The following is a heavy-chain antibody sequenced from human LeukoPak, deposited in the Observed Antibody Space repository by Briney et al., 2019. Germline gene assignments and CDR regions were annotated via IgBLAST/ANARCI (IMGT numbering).Heavy chain of an antibody. D-gene: IGHD3-22*01. CDR2: IKQDGSEK. CDR1: GFTFSSYW. Sequence: PGGSLRLSCAASGFTFSSYWMSWVRQAPGKGLEWVANIKQDGSEKYYVDSVKGRFTISRDNAKNSLHLQMNSLRAEDTAVYYCAREFPDYYDSSGYYGAFDIWGQGTMVTVSS. J-gene: IGHJ3*02. CDR3: AREFPDYYDSSGYYGAFDI. V-gene: IGHV3-7*05.